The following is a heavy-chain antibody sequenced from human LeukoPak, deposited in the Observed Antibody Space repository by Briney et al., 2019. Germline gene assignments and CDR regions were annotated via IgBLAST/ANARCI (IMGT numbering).Heavy chain of an antibody. CDR1: GFTFSGSA. CDR2: IRSKANNYAT. Sequence: GGSLKLSCAASGFTFSGSAMHWVRQASGKGLEWVGHIRSKANNYATSYAASVKGRFTISRDDSKNTAYLQMNSLKTEDTAVYYCIRSTSLYYYMDVWGKGTTVTVSS. V-gene: IGHV3-73*01. J-gene: IGHJ6*03. CDR3: IRSTSLYYYMDV. D-gene: IGHD2-2*01.